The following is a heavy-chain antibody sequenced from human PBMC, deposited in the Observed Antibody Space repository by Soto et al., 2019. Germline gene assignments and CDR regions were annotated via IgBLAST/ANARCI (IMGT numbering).Heavy chain of an antibody. V-gene: IGHV3-53*01. CDR3: ARAGYSGYDFDY. J-gene: IGHJ4*02. CDR1: VFTVSSNY. D-gene: IGHD5-12*01. CDR2: IYSGGST. Sequence: PGWSLRLSCASSVFTVSSNYMSWVRQAPGKGLEWVSVIYSGGSTYYADSVKGRFTISRDNSKNTLYLQMNSLRAEDTAVYYCARAGYSGYDFDYWGQGTLVTVSS.